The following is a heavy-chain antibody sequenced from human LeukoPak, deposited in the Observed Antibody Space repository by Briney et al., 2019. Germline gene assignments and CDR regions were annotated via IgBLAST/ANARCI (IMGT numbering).Heavy chain of an antibody. CDR3: AKDFGLGYDFWSGYPTFDY. D-gene: IGHD3-3*01. J-gene: IGHJ4*02. V-gene: IGHV3-64*01. Sequence: GGSLRLSCAASGFTFSSYAMHWVRQAPGKGLEYVSAISSNGGSTYYANSVKGRFTISRDNSKNTLYLQMNSLRAEDTAVYYCAKDFGLGYDFWSGYPTFDYWGQGTLVTVSS. CDR2: ISSNGGST. CDR1: GFTFSSYA.